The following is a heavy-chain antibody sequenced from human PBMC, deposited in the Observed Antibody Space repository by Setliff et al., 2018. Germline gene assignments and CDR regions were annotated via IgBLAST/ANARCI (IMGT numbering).Heavy chain of an antibody. J-gene: IGHJ5*02. CDR1: GGTFSSYA. Sequence: ASVKVSCKASGGTFSSYAISWVRQAPGQGLEWMGRIIPIFGTANYAQKFQGRVTITADESTSTAYMELSSLRSEDTAVYYCAREKGPAAHWNWFDPWGQGTLVTVSS. V-gene: IGHV1-69*13. CDR2: IIPIFGTA. CDR3: AREKGPAAHWNWFDP. D-gene: IGHD2-2*01.